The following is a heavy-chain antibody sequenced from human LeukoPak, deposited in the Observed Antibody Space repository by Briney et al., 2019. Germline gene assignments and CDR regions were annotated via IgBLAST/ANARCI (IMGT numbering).Heavy chain of an antibody. D-gene: IGHD6-13*01. J-gene: IGHJ5*02. CDR2: INHSGST. CDR1: GGSCSGYY. Sequence: SETLSLTCAVYGGSCSGYYWSWIRQPPGKGLEWMGEINHSGSTNYKPSLKSRATISVDTSKIQFSLKLSAVTAADTAVYYCARDMKGGFIAAAGTCWFDPWGQGTLVTVSS. V-gene: IGHV4-34*01. CDR3: ARDMKGGFIAAAGTCWFDP.